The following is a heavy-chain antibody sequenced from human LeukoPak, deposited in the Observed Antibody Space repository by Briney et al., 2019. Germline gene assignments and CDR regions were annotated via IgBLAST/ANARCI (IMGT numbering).Heavy chain of an antibody. CDR2: ISCSGTYI. J-gene: IGHJ2*01. D-gene: IGHD1-14*01. V-gene: IGHV3-21*01. CDR1: GFTFSRYS. Sequence: PGGSLRLSCVASGFTFSRYSMNWVRQAPGKGLEWVSSISCSGTYIYYADSMKGRFTLSRDNAKNSLYLQMNSLRAEDTAVYYCARVSESEWNFDLWGRGTLVTVSS. CDR3: ARVSESEWNFDL.